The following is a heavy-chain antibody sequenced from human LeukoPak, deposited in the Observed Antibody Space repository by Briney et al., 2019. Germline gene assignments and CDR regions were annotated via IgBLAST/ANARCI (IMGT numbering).Heavy chain of an antibody. J-gene: IGHJ3*01. Sequence: TGGSLRLSCAASGFTFSSYGMHWVRQVPGKGLEWVAFIRDGGTNRYYADSVKDRLTISRDNSKNTLYLQMNSLRDEDTAIYYCAKVYGGNSGAFDLWGQGTMVIVSS. CDR1: GFTFSSYG. CDR2: IRDGGTNR. CDR3: AKVYGGNSGAFDL. V-gene: IGHV3-30*02. D-gene: IGHD4-23*01.